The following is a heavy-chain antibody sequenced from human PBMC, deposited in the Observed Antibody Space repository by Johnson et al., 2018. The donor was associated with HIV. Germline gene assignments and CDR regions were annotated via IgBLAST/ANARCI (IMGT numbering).Heavy chain of an antibody. CDR3: ARDDPRSAFDI. V-gene: IGHV3-66*01. CDR2: LFSGTTT. Sequence: VQLVESGGGLVQPGGSLRLSCAASGFTVSNNYMTWVRQAPGKGLEWVSVLFSGTTTYYADSVKGRFTISRDNSKNTLYLQMNSLRAEDTAVYYGARDDPRSAFDIWGQGTMVTVSS. CDR1: GFTVSNNY. J-gene: IGHJ3*02.